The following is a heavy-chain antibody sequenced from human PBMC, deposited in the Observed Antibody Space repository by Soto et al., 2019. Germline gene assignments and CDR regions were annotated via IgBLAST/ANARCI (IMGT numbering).Heavy chain of an antibody. Sequence: PSETLSLTCTVSGGSISSGDYYWSWIRQHPGKGLEWIGYIHSSGGPFYNPSLKSRVTISIDTSKKQFSLNLKSVTAADTAVYYCARWNPGYSSGWYSPQTFFPPSSVGFDYWGQGTLVTVSS. J-gene: IGHJ4*02. V-gene: IGHV4-31*03. CDR3: ARWNPGYSSGWYSPQTFFPPSSVGFDY. CDR2: IHSSGGP. D-gene: IGHD6-19*01. CDR1: GGSISSGDYY.